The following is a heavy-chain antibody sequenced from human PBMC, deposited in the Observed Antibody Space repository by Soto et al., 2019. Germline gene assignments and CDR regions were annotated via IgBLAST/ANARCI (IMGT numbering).Heavy chain of an antibody. CDR3: ARDRFRIVGDVFSYYYGMDV. D-gene: IGHD1-26*01. J-gene: IGHJ6*02. Sequence: SQTLSLTCAISGDSVSSNSAAWNWIRQSPSRGLEWLGRTYYRSKWYNDYAVSVKSRITINPDTSKNQFSLQLNSVTPEDTAVYYCARDRFRIVGDVFSYYYGMDVWGQGTTVTVSS. CDR2: TYYRSKWYN. CDR1: GDSVSSNSAA. V-gene: IGHV6-1*01.